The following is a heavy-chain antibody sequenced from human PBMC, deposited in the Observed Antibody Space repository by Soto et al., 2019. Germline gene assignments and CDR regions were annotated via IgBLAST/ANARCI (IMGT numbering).Heavy chain of an antibody. V-gene: IGHV3-74*01. J-gene: IGHJ4*01. CDR2: IDSNGIMT. D-gene: IGHD2-2*01. CDR3: ASLSAPVDY. Sequence: PGGSLRLSXAASGFTFSGYWMHWVRQVPGKGMEWVSKIDSNGIMTDYADSVKGRFTISRDNAKNSLYLQMNGLRAEDTAVYHCASLSAPVDYWGQGTLVTSPQ. CDR1: GFTFSGYW.